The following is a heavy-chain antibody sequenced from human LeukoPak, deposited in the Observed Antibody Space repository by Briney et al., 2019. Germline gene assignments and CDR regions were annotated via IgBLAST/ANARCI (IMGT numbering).Heavy chain of an antibody. CDR2: ISASGGST. D-gene: IGHD3-22*01. J-gene: IGHJ4*02. Sequence: GGSLRLSCAASGFTFDDYGMSWVRQAPGKGLEWVSAISASGGSTYYADSVKGRFTVSRDNSKNTLSLQVNSLRDEDTAVYYCAKGTMDGGQYYYDSSGGQGTLVTVSS. V-gene: IGHV3-23*01. CDR3: AKGTMDGGQYYYDSS. CDR1: GFTFDDYG.